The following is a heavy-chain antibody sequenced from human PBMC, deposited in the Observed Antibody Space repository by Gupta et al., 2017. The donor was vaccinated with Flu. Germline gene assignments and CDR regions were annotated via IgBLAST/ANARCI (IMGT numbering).Heavy chain of an antibody. J-gene: IGHJ4*02. V-gene: IGHV3-48*03. D-gene: IGHD3-16*02. CDR3: ARGRWDS. Sequence: EVQVVESGGGLVQPGGSLRLSCEVSDFAFSVYEFSWGRLAPGKWLQWISCISSSAVTYYTDPVMGRFTISRDNAKNSVSLQMKDLRVEDTAIYYCARGRWDSWGQGTLVTVSS. CDR1: DFAFSVYE. CDR2: ISSSAVT.